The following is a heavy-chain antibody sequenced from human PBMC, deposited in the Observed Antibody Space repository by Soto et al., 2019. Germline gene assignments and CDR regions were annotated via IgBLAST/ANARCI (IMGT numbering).Heavy chain of an antibody. CDR3: ARGGTCISTCCSRPAYYYYGMDF. Sequence: ASVKVSCKASGYTFTSYGINWVRQAPGQGLEWMGWISAYNGNTNYAQKLQGRVTMTTDTSTSTAYMELRSLRSDDTAVYYCARGGTCISTCCSRPAYYYYGMDFWGQGTTVTVSS. CDR1: GYTFTSYG. D-gene: IGHD2-2*01. J-gene: IGHJ6*02. CDR2: ISAYNGNT. V-gene: IGHV1-18*01.